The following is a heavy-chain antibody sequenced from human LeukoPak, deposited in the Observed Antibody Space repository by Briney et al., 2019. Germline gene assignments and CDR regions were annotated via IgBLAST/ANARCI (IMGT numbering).Heavy chain of an antibody. CDR2: ISDSGGST. CDR3: TGLYGGSYAY. D-gene: IGHD1-26*01. Sequence: PGGSLRLSCTASGFTLSSYAMAWVRQAPGKGLDWVSTISDSGGSTFYADSVKGRFTISRDNSRNIVFLQINSLRAEDTAMYYCTGLYGGSYAYRGQGTLVTVSS. V-gene: IGHV3-23*01. J-gene: IGHJ4*02. CDR1: GFTLSSYA.